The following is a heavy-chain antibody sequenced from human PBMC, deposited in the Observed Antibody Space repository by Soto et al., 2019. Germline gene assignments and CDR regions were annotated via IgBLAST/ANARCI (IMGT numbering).Heavy chain of an antibody. CDR3: PRDYYDSSGYYNWFDP. J-gene: IGHJ5*02. CDR2: IWYDGSNK. CDR1: GFTFSSYG. Sequence: GGSLRLSCAASGFTFSSYGMHWVRQAPGKGRGWVGVIWYDGSNKYYADSVKGRFTISRDNSKNTLYLQMNSLRAEDTAVYSCPRDYYDSSGYYNWFDPWGQGTLVTVSS. V-gene: IGHV3-33*01. D-gene: IGHD3-22*01.